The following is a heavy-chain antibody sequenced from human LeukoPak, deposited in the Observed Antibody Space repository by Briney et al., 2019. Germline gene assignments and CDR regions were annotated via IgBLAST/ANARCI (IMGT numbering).Heavy chain of an antibody. J-gene: IGHJ5*02. CDR3: AAASSSGIANWFDP. D-gene: IGHD6-6*01. Sequence: SVKVSCKASGFTFTSSAMQWVRQVRGQRLEWIGWIVVGSSNTNYAQKFQERVTITRDMSTSTAYMELSSLRSEDTAVYYCAAASSSGIANWFDPWGQGTLVTVSS. V-gene: IGHV1-58*02. CDR1: GFTFTSSA. CDR2: IVVGSSNT.